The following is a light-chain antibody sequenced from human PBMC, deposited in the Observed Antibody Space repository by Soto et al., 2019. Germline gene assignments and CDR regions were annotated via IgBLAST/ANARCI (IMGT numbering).Light chain of an antibody. CDR3: QQYTTDPLT. CDR1: ESIGYW. Sequence: DIQMTQSPSTLSASIGDRVTITCRASESIGYWLAWYQQKAGKAPKLLIYKASRLESGVPSTFSGSGSGTEFTLTLTSLQPDDFATYYCQQYTTDPLTFGGGTKVEIK. J-gene: IGKJ4*01. V-gene: IGKV1-5*03. CDR2: KAS.